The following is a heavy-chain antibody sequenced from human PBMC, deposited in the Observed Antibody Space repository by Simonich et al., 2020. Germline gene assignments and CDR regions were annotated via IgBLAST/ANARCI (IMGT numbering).Heavy chain of an antibody. CDR1: GGSFSGYY. CDR2: INHSRST. J-gene: IGHJ1*01. Sequence: QVQLQQWGAGLLKPSETLSLTCAVYGGSFSGYYWSWIRQPPGKGLEWIGEINHSRSTNYNPSLKGRVTISVDTSKNQFSLKLSSVTAADTAVYYCARGLRVAAAGTAFQHWGQGTLVTVSS. CDR3: ARGLRVAAAGTAFQH. D-gene: IGHD6-13*01. V-gene: IGHV4-34*01.